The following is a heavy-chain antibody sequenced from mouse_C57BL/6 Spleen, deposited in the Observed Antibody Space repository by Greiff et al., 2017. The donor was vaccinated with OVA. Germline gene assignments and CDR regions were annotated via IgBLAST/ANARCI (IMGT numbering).Heavy chain of an antibody. CDR2: INPNNGGT. Sequence: VQLQQSGPELVKPGASVKISCKASGYTFTDYYMNWVKQSPGKSLEWIGDINPNNGGTSYNQKFKGKATLTVDKSSSTAYMELRSLTSEDSAVYYCARGYYGSRGDWYFDVWGTGTTVTVSS. D-gene: IGHD1-1*01. J-gene: IGHJ1*03. V-gene: IGHV1-26*01. CDR3: ARGYYGSRGDWYFDV. CDR1: GYTFTDYY.